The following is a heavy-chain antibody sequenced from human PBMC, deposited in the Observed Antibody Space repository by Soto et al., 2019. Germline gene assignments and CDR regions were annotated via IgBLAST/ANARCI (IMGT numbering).Heavy chain of an antibody. Sequence: QVPLVQSGAEVKKPGSSVKVSCKASGGTFGSYAISWVRQAPGQGLEWMGGIIPITGTANYAQKFQGRVTIAADEYTSTAYMGLSSMRSEDTAVYYCARSQGSSTSLEIYYYYYYGMDVWGRGTKVTVYS. D-gene: IGHD2-2*01. CDR1: GGTFGSYA. CDR2: IIPITGTA. V-gene: IGHV1-69*01. J-gene: IGHJ6*02. CDR3: ARSQGSSTSLEIYYYYYYGMDV.